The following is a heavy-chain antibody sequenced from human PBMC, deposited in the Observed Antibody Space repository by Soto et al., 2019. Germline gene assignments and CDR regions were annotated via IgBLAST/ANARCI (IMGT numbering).Heavy chain of an antibody. J-gene: IGHJ2*01. V-gene: IGHV1-8*01. D-gene: IGHD4-17*01. CDR3: ARLTDYVDYVDWYFDL. CDR1: GYTFTSYD. Sequence: QVQLVQSGAEVKKPGASVKVSCKASGYTFTSYDINWVRQATGQGLEWMGWMNPNSGNTGYAQKFQGRVTMTRNTSISTAYMELSSLRSEDTPVYYCARLTDYVDYVDWYFDLWGRGTLVTVSS. CDR2: MNPNSGNT.